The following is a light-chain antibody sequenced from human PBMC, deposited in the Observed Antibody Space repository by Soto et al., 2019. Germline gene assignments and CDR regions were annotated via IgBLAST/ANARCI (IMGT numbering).Light chain of an antibody. V-gene: IGLV1-44*01. CDR2: SNN. CDR1: SSKIGSNT. J-gene: IGLJ1*01. CDR3: AAWDDSLSGFYV. Sequence: QSVLTQPPSASGTPGQRVTISCSGSSSKIGSNTVSWYQQLPGTAPKLLIYSNNQRPSGVPDRFSGSKSGTSASLAISGLQSEDEADYYCAAWDDSLSGFYVFGTGTKVTVL.